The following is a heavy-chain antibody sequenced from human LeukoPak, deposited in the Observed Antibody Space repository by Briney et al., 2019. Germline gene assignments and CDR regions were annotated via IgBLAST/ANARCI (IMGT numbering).Heavy chain of an antibody. J-gene: IGHJ3*02. CDR3: AKSNGYGLVDI. D-gene: IGHD3-10*01. V-gene: IGHV4-38-2*02. CDR1: GYSISSGYY. CDR2: IFYRGGT. Sequence: SETLSLTCTVSGYSISSGYYWGWIRQPPGKGLEWIGNIFYRGGTYYSPSLKSRVTISLDTSRNQFSLNLNSVTAADTAVYYCAKSNGYGLVDIWGQGTMVTVSS.